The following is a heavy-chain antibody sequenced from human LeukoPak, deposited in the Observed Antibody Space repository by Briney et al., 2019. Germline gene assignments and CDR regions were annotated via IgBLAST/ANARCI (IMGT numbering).Heavy chain of an antibody. CDR3: AKDLYGSSWSFDY. Sequence: GGSLRLSCAASGFTFDDYAMHWVRQAPGKGLEWVSGISWNSGSIGYADSVKGRFTISRDDAKNSLYLQMNSLRAEDTALYYCAKDLYGSSWSFDYWGQGTLVTVSS. CDR1: GFTFDDYA. V-gene: IGHV3-9*01. CDR2: ISWNSGSI. J-gene: IGHJ4*02. D-gene: IGHD6-13*01.